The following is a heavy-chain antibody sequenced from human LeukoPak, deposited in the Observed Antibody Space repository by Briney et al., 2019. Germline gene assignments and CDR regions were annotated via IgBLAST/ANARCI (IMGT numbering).Heavy chain of an antibody. Sequence: GGSLRLSCAASGFTVGSNYMSWVRQAPGKGLEWVSSISSSSSYIYYADSVKGRFTISRDNAKNSLYLQMNSLRAEDTAVYYCARGGDSTGGYWGQGTLVTVSS. J-gene: IGHJ4*02. CDR2: ISSSSSYI. CDR3: ARGGDSTGGY. CDR1: GFTVGSNY. V-gene: IGHV3-21*01. D-gene: IGHD2-8*02.